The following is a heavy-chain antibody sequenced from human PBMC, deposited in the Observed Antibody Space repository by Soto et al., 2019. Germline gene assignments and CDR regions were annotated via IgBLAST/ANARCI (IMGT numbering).Heavy chain of an antibody. CDR3: ARLAPNYEVATIVSHWFAP. CDR1: GGSISSYY. D-gene: IGHD5-12*01. J-gene: IGHJ5*02. Sequence: PSETLSLTCTVSGGSISSYYWSWIRQPPGKGLEWIGYIYYSGSTNYNPSLKSRVTISVDTSKNQFSLKLSSVTAADTAVYYCARLAPNYEVATIVSHWFAPWGQGTLVTVSS. CDR2: IYYSGST. V-gene: IGHV4-59*08.